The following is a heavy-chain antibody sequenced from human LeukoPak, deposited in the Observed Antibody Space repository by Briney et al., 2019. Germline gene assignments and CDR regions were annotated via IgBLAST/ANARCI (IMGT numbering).Heavy chain of an antibody. CDR2: IYYSGST. V-gene: IGHV4-30-4*01. CDR1: GGSISSGEYY. J-gene: IGHJ5*02. CDR3: ARSHSSGPYNWFDP. Sequence: SETLSLTCTVSGGSISSGEYYWSWIRQPPGKGLEWIGYIYYSGSTYYNPSLKSRVTISVDTSKNQFSLKLSSVTAADTAVYYCARSHSSGPYNWFDPWGQGTLVTVSS. D-gene: IGHD3-22*01.